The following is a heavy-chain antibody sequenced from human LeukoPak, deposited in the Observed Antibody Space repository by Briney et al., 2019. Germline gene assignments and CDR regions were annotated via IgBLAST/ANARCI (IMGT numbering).Heavy chain of an antibody. J-gene: IGHJ4*02. D-gene: IGHD1-26*01. CDR1: GDSISSNSVT. V-gene: IGHV6-1*01. CDR3: ARSGKNTFDY. Sequence: SQTLSLTCAISGDSISSNSVTWNWIRQSPSRGLEWLGRIYYRSKWYNDYKLSEKSRVTINPDTSKNQFSLPMNSVTREDTAVYYCARSGKNTFDYWGQGTLVTVSS. CDR2: IYYRSKWYN.